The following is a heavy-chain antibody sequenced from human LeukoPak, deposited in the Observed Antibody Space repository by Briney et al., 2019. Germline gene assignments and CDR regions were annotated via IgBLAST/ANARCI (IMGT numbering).Heavy chain of an antibody. D-gene: IGHD3-10*01. V-gene: IGHV3-21*01. CDR2: ISSSSSYI. Sequence: GGSLRLSCGASGFTFSSYSMNWVRQAPGKGLEWVSSISSSSSYIYYADSVKGRFTISRDNAKNSLYLQMNSLRAEDTAVYYCARDRITMVRRFDYWGQGTLVTVSS. CDR3: ARDRITMVRRFDY. J-gene: IGHJ4*02. CDR1: GFTFSSYS.